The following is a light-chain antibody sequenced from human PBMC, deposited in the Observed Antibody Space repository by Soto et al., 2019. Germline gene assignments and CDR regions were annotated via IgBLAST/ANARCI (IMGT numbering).Light chain of an antibody. J-gene: IGLJ2*01. Sequence: QSVLTQPPSVSGAPGQRVTIACTGSSSNIGAGYDVHWYQQLPGTAPKPLMFGNNNRPSGVPDRFSGSKSGTSASLAITGLQAEDEADYYCQSYDSSLSGVVFGGGTKLTVL. V-gene: IGLV1-40*01. CDR1: SSNIGAGYD. CDR2: GNN. CDR3: QSYDSSLSGVV.